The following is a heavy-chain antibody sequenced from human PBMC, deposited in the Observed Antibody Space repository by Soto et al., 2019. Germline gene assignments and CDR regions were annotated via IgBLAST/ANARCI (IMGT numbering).Heavy chain of an antibody. D-gene: IGHD1-1*01. Sequence: ESGGGVVQPGRSLRLSCAASGFTFSSYGMHWVRQAPGKGLEWVAVISYDGSNKYYADSVKGRFTISRDNSKNTLYLQMNSLRAEDTAVYYCAKDLEHSNYYYYGMDVWGQGTTVTVSS. J-gene: IGHJ6*02. CDR2: ISYDGSNK. V-gene: IGHV3-30*18. CDR1: GFTFSSYG. CDR3: AKDLEHSNYYYYGMDV.